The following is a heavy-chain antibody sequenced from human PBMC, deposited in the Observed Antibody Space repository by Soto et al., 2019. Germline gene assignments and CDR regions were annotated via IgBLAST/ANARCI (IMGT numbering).Heavy chain of an antibody. Sequence: QVQLVQSGAEVKKPGSSVKVSCKASGGTFSSYAISWVRQAPGQGLEWMGGIIPIFGTANYAQKFQGRVTITADETTSTADMELSSLRSEETAVYYGARDTKVTNSWFDPWGQGTLVTVSS. J-gene: IGHJ5*02. CDR2: IIPIFGTA. D-gene: IGHD4-17*01. CDR3: ARDTKVTNSWFDP. V-gene: IGHV1-69*01. CDR1: GGTFSSYA.